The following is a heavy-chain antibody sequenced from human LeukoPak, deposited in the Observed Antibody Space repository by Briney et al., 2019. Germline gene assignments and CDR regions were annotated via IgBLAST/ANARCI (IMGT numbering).Heavy chain of an antibody. V-gene: IGHV4-34*01. CDR3: ARGCYYGSGSSYLDYYYYYYIDV. CDR2: IIPSGLT. CDR1: GVSFNGYY. Sequence: SETLSLTCAVYGVSFNGYYWSWIRQPPREGLEGIGEIIPSGLTNYNQSLTRRVTISVDTSKNQCSLKLSSVTGADTAVYYCARGCYYGSGSSYLDYYYYYYIDVWGKGTTVTVSS. D-gene: IGHD3-10*01. J-gene: IGHJ6*03.